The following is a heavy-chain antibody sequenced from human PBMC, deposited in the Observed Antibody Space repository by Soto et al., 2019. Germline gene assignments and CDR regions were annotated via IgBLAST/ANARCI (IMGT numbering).Heavy chain of an antibody. CDR2: ISSSGTAI. V-gene: IGHV3-11*01. Sequence: QVQLVESGGGLVKPGGSLRLSCAASGLTFSDYYMTWIRQAPGMGLEWVSYISSSGTAIYYPDSVRGRFTISRDNAKNSLYLQMSSLRAEDTAVYYCARAYSDAFDIWGQGTLVTVSS. CDR3: ARAYSDAFDI. CDR1: GLTFSDYY. D-gene: IGHD2-15*01. J-gene: IGHJ3*02.